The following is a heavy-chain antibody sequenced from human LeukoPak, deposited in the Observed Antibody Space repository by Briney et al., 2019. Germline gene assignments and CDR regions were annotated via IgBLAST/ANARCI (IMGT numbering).Heavy chain of an antibody. CDR1: GYTFTSYY. CDR2: INPSGGST. CDR3: ARSHYDSSGYYGGYYYYYYMDV. J-gene: IGHJ6*03. V-gene: IGHV1-46*01. Sequence: ASVKVSCKASGYTFTSYYIHWVRQAPGQGLEWMGIINPSGGSTSYVQKFQGRVTMTRDMSTSTVYMELSSLRSEDTAVYYCARSHYDSSGYYGGYYYYYYMDVWGKGTTVTISS. D-gene: IGHD3-22*01.